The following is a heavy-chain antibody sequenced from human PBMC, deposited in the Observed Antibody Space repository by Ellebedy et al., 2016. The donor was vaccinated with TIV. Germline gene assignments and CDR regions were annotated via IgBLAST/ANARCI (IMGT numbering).Heavy chain of an antibody. CDR2: IWYDGSNQ. Sequence: GESLKISCAASGFTFSNYGMHWVRRAPGKGLEWVAVIWYDGSNQYYADSVKGRFTISRDNSKNTLYLQMNSLRAEDTAVYYCARLWSDRVVYDFWSGYYPYYFDYWGQGTLVTVSS. V-gene: IGHV3-33*08. CDR3: ARLWSDRVVYDFWSGYYPYYFDY. D-gene: IGHD3-3*01. CDR1: GFTFSNYG. J-gene: IGHJ4*02.